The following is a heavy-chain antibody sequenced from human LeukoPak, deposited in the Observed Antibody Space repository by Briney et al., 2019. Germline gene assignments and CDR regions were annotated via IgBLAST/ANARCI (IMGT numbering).Heavy chain of an antibody. V-gene: IGHV5-51*01. CDR2: IYPADSDT. J-gene: IGHJ4*02. CDR3: ARHRGYSHVYLDVDY. D-gene: IGHD5-18*01. CDR1: GYSFTSYW. Sequence: GESLKISCKGSGYSFTSYWIGWVRQMPGKGLEWMGIIYPADSDTRYGPSFQGQVTISADKSINTAYLQWSSLKASDSAIYFCARHRGYSHVYLDVDYWGQGTLVTVSS.